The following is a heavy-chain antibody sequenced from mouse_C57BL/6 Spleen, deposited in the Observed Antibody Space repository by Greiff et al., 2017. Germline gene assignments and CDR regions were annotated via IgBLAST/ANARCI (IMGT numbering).Heavy chain of an antibody. CDR1: GSNIKDDY. D-gene: IGHD1-1*01. Sequence: VQLQQSGAELVRPGASVKLSCTASGSNIKDDYMHWVKQRPEQGLAWIGRFDPENGDTEYASKFQGKATITADTSSNTAYLQLSSLTSEDPAVYYCTRPGSSSYWYFDVWGTGTTVTVSS. J-gene: IGHJ1*03. CDR2: FDPENGDT. CDR3: TRPGSSSYWYFDV. V-gene: IGHV14-4*01.